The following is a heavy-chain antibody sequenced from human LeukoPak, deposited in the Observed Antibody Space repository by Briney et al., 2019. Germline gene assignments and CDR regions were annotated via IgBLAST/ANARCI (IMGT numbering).Heavy chain of an antibody. D-gene: IGHD2-15*01. CDR3: ARDGSYCSGGSCYPNSYFDY. Sequence: GGSLRLSCAASGLTFSNYWMTWVRQAPGKGLEWVANIKQDGSETYYVDSVKGRFTISRDNVKNSLYLQMNSLRAEDTAVYYCARDGSYCSGGSCYPNSYFDYWGQGTLVTVSS. CDR2: IKQDGSET. J-gene: IGHJ4*02. V-gene: IGHV3-7*03. CDR1: GLTFSNYW.